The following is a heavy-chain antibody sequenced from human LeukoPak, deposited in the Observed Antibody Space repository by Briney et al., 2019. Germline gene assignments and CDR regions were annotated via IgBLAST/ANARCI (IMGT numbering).Heavy chain of an antibody. CDR3: AIDPAPYCGGDCYSPVH. CDR2: ISYDGSNK. J-gene: IGHJ4*02. D-gene: IGHD2-21*02. V-gene: IGHV3-30-3*01. CDR1: GFTFSSYA. Sequence: GALRLSCAASGFTFSSYAMHWVRQAPGKGLEWVAVISYDGSNKYYADSVKGRFTISRDNSKNTLYLQMNSLRAEDTAVYYCAIDPAPYCGGDCYSPVHWGQGTLVTVSS.